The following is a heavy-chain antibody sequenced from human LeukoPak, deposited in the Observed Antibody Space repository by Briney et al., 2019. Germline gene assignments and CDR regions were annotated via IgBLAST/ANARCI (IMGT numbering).Heavy chain of an antibody. Sequence: ASVKVSCKASGYIFTSYGISWVRQAPGQGLEWMGWISVYNGNTNYAQKVQGRVTMTTDTSTSTAYMELRSLRSDDTAVYYYAREFSNDYVWGSYDYWGQGTLVIVSS. CDR3: AREFSNDYVWGSYDY. J-gene: IGHJ4*02. CDR1: GYIFTSYG. V-gene: IGHV1-18*01. D-gene: IGHD3-16*01. CDR2: ISVYNGNT.